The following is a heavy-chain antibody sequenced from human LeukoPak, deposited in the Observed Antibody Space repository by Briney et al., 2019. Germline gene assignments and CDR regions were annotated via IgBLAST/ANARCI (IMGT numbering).Heavy chain of an antibody. D-gene: IGHD3-22*01. CDR1: GYTFTSYG. V-gene: IGHV1-18*01. Sequence: GASVKVSCKASGYTFTSYGISWVRQAPGQGLEWMGWISAYNGNTNYAQKLQGRVTMTTDTSTSTAYMELRSLRSEDTAVYYCAMDEGYYYDSSGLGFDYWGQGTLVTVSS. CDR3: AMDEGYYYDSSGLGFDY. J-gene: IGHJ4*02. CDR2: ISAYNGNT.